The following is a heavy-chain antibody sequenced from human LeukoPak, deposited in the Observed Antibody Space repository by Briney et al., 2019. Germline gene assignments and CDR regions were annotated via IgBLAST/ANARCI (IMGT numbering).Heavy chain of an antibody. V-gene: IGHV1-18*01. CDR2: ISAHNGNT. D-gene: IGHD3-22*01. CDR3: AGASDYDSSGYTFDY. CDR1: GYTFTSYG. J-gene: IGHJ4*02. Sequence: ASVKVSCKASGYTFTSYGISWVRQAPGQGLEWMGWISAHNGNTNYAQKLQGRVTMTTDTSTSTAYMELRSLRSDDTAVYYCAGASDYDSSGYTFDYWGQGTLVTVSS.